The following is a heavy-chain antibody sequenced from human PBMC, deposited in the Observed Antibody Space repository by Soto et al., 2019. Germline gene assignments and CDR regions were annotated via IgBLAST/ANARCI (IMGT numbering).Heavy chain of an antibody. CDR1: GYSFTSYW. J-gene: IGHJ6*02. D-gene: IGHD3-16*01. CDR2: IDPSDSYT. CDR3: ARSTFGGVVHNNYYYYYGMDV. Sequence: LGESLKISCKGSGYSFTSYWISWVRQMPGKGLEWMGRIDPSDSYTNYSPSFQGHVTISADKSISTAYLQWSSLKASDTAMYYCARSTFGGVVHNNYYYYYGMDVWGQGTTVTVSS. V-gene: IGHV5-10-1*01.